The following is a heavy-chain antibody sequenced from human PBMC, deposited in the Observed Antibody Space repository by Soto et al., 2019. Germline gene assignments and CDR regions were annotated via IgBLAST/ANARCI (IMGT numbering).Heavy chain of an antibody. CDR3: AKFWGPIAALVDDY. D-gene: IGHD6-13*01. J-gene: IGHJ4*02. V-gene: IGHV3-30*18. CDR2: ILYDGNIK. Sequence: QVQLVESGGGVVQPGRSLRLSCAASGFTFSNFGMHWFRHAPGKELAWVAAILYDGNIKYYADSVKGRFTIARDNSKNALYLQMNSLRPEDTAVYYCAKFWGPIAALVDDYWGQGTLVTVSS. CDR1: GFTFSNFG.